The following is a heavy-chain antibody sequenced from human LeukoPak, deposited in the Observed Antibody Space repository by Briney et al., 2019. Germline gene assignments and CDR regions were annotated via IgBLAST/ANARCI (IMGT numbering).Heavy chain of an antibody. V-gene: IGHV3-23*01. J-gene: IGHJ3*02. D-gene: IGHD1-26*01. CDR1: GFTFRDFS. CDR3: AKHLSGSRAFDI. Sequence: GGSLRLSCAASGFTFRDFSMHWVRQAPGKGLEWVSAIANSGDNTFYADSVRGRFAISRDNSKNTLYLQMNSLTAEDTALYYCAKHLSGSRAFDIWGQGTMVTVSS. CDR2: IANSGDNT.